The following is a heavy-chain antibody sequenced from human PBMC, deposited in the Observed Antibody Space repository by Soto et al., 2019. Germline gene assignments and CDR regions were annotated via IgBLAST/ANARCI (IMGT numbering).Heavy chain of an antibody. CDR2: IYYSGST. Sequence: PSETLSLTCTVSGGSISSYYWSWIRQPPGKGLEWIGYIYYSGSTNYNPSLKSRVTISVDTSKNQFSLKLSSVTAADTAVYYCASSYYDFWSGFSGEYFQHWGQGTLVTVSS. D-gene: IGHD3-3*01. J-gene: IGHJ1*01. CDR1: GGSISSYY. CDR3: ASSYYDFWSGFSGEYFQH. V-gene: IGHV4-59*01.